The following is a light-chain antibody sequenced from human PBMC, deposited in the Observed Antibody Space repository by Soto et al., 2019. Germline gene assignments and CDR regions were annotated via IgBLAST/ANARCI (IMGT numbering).Light chain of an antibody. Sequence: DIQMTQSPSTLSASVGDRVTITCRASQSISSWLAWYQQKPGKATKLLIYDASSLESGVPSRFSGSGSGTECTLTISSLQPDDFATYYCQQYNSYPWTFGQGTKVEIK. J-gene: IGKJ1*01. CDR1: QSISSW. CDR3: QQYNSYPWT. V-gene: IGKV1-5*01. CDR2: DAS.